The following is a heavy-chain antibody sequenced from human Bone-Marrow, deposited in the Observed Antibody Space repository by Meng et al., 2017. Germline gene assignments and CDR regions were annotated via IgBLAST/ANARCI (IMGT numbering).Heavy chain of an antibody. CDR3: AKWQYYYDSSGYNGADY. J-gene: IGHJ4*02. V-gene: IGHV3-23*01. CDR1: GFTFDSYA. Sequence: GESLKISCAASGFTFDSYAMSWVRQSPGKGLEWVSSIGGSGGGTYYADSVKGHFTISRDNSKNTLYLQLNSLTAEDTAVYYCAKWQYYYDSSGYNGADYWGQGTLVTVSS. CDR2: IGGSGGGT. D-gene: IGHD3-22*01.